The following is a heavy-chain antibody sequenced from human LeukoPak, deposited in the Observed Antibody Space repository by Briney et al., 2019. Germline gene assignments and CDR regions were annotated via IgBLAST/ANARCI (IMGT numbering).Heavy chain of an antibody. CDR2: IDPSDSYT. V-gene: IGHV5-10-1*01. Sequence: AGESLKISCKGSGYSFTSYWISWVRQIPGKGLEWMGRIDPSDSYTNYSPSFQGHVTISADKSISTAYLQWSSLKASDTAMYYCAREMATIWNWFDPWGQGTLVTVSS. CDR1: GYSFTSYW. CDR3: AREMATIWNWFDP. J-gene: IGHJ5*02. D-gene: IGHD5-24*01.